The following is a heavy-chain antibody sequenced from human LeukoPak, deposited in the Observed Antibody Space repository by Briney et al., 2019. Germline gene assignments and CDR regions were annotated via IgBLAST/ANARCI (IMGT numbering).Heavy chain of an antibody. Sequence: GGSLRLSCAASGFTVSSNYMSWVRQAPGKGLEWVSVIYSGGSTYYADSVKGRFTISRDNSKNTLYLQMNSLRAEDTAVYYCAGYGFWSGYGTNRNYSDYWGQGTLVTVSS. CDR2: IYSGGST. D-gene: IGHD3-3*01. CDR3: AGYGFWSGYGTNRNYSDY. V-gene: IGHV3-53*01. J-gene: IGHJ4*02. CDR1: GFTVSSNY.